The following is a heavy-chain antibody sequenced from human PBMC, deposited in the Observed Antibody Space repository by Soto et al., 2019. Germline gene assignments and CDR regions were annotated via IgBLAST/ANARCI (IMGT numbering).Heavy chain of an antibody. CDR3: ARAVFYQGSDSRGYSFDAFNF. CDR2: ISAHTGSS. V-gene: IGHV1-18*01. CDR1: GYTFTSSG. J-gene: IGHJ3*01. D-gene: IGHD3-22*01. Sequence: QVQLVQSGAEVKKPGASVKVSCKASGYTFTSSGMSWVRQAPGQGLEWMGWISAHTGSSEYAQRFKDRVTMTTDRSTSTTYMELRSLRSDVTAVYYCARAVFYQGSDSRGYSFDAFNFWGPGTLVTVSS.